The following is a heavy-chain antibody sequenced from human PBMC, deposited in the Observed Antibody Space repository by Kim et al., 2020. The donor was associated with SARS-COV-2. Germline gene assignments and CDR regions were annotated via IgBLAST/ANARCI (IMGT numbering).Heavy chain of an antibody. CDR2: MSFDGFSK. CDR3: AREGGTSGRCGYFDS. CDR1: EFTFSSSI. D-gene: IGHD2-2*01. V-gene: IGHV3-30*04. Sequence: GGFLRLSCVTSEFTFSSSILHWVRQVPGKGLEWVAAMSFDGFSKYFVDSVKGRFSISRDNSKNTMYLELRGLRADDSAVYYCAREGGTSGRCGYFDSWG. J-gene: IGHJ4*03.